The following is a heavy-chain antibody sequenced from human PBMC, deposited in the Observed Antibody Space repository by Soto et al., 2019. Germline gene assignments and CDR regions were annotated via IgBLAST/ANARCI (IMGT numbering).Heavy chain of an antibody. CDR1: GGSISSYY. J-gene: IGHJ2*01. Sequence: QVQLQESGPGLVKPSETLSLTCTVSGGSISSYYWSWIRQPPGKGLEWIGYIYYSGSTNYNPSLKSRVTISVDTSKNQFSLKLSSVTAADTAVYYCAREGCSGGSRYSRYFDLWGRGTLVTVSS. D-gene: IGHD2-15*01. CDR2: IYYSGST. CDR3: AREGCSGGSRYSRYFDL. V-gene: IGHV4-59*01.